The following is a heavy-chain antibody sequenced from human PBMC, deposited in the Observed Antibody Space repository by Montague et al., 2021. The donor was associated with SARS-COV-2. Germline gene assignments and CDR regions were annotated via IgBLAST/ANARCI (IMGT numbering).Heavy chain of an antibody. V-gene: IGHV4-59*01. CDR2: IYYSGST. CDR3: ARVGVITTWFYFDY. Sequence: SETLSLTCTVSGGSISSYYWSWIRRPPGKGLGWIGYIYYSGSTNYNPSLKSRVTISVDTSKNQFSLKLSSVTAADTAVYYCARVGVITTWFYFDYWGQGTLVTVSS. J-gene: IGHJ4*02. CDR1: GGSISSYY. D-gene: IGHD3-22*01.